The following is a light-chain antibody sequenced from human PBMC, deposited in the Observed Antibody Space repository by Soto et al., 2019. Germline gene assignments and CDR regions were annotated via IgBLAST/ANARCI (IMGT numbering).Light chain of an antibody. J-gene: IGKJ2*01. CDR1: QSLLYGDGNTH. CDR2: KVS. CDR3: MQGTHWPPYT. Sequence: DVVMTQSPLSLAVTLGQPASISCRSSQSLLYGDGNTHLNWYHQRPGQSPRRLIYKVSNRDSGVPDRFSGSGSGTDFTLKISRVEAEDVGVYYCMQGTHWPPYTFAQGTKLEIK. V-gene: IGKV2-30*01.